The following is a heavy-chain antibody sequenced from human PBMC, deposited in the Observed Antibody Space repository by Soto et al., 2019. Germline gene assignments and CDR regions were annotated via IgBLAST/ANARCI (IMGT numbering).Heavy chain of an antibody. CDR2: VNPSGGST. Sequence: ASVKVSCKASGYTFTSYYMHWVRQAPGQGLEWMGLVNPSGGSTSYAQKFRGRVTMTRDTSTNTVYMELSRLRSEDTAVYYCARAYSSDSAFDIWGPGTMVTVSS. CDR3: ARAYSSDSAFDI. CDR1: GYTFTSYY. D-gene: IGHD6-19*01. J-gene: IGHJ3*02. V-gene: IGHV1-46*03.